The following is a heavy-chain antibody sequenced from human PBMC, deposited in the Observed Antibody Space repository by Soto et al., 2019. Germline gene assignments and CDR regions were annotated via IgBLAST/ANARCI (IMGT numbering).Heavy chain of an antibody. CDR1: GHRFTSCG. D-gene: IGHD6-19*01. J-gene: IGHJ4*02. Sequence: GASRPISGQFVGHRFTSCGIASVRHRAGNGLEWVGSIYPRDSDIRYNPSFEGQVTVSADRSTTTAFLQWSSLMASDTAIYYCARQHPLDSRVWYNWGQGILVTVSS. V-gene: IGHV5-51*01. CDR2: IYPRDSDI. CDR3: ARQHPLDSRVWYN.